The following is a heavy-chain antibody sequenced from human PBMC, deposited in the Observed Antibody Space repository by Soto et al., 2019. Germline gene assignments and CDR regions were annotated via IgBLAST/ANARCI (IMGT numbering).Heavy chain of an antibody. CDR3: ARDSVVVAANYYYYGMDV. Sequence: LRLSCAASGFTFSSYGMHWVRQAPGKGLEWVAVIWYDGSNKYYADSVKGRFTISRDNSKNTLYLQMNSLRAEDTAVYYCARDSVVVAANYYYYGMDVWGQGTTVTVSS. V-gene: IGHV3-33*01. J-gene: IGHJ6*02. D-gene: IGHD2-15*01. CDR2: IWYDGSNK. CDR1: GFTFSSYG.